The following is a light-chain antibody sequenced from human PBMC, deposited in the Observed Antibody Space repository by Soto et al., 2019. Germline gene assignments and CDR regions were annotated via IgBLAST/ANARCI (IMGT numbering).Light chain of an antibody. V-gene: IGKV1-39*01. CDR3: QQSYSSPIT. CDR2: AAS. J-gene: IGKJ5*01. CDR1: QSISSY. Sequence: DIQMTQSPSSLSASVGDRVTITCRASQSISSYLTRYQQKPGKAPKLLIYAASSLQSGVPSRFSVSGSGTDFTFTISTLQPEDFATYYCQQSYSSPITFGQGTRLEIK.